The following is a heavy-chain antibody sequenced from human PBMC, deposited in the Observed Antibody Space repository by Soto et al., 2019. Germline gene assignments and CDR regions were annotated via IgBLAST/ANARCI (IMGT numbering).Heavy chain of an antibody. V-gene: IGHV1-69*13. CDR1: GYTFTSYG. Sequence: QVQLVQSGAEVKKPGASVKVSCKASGYTFTSYGISWVRQAPGQGLEWMGGIIPIFGTANYAQKFQGRVTITADESTSTAYMELSSLRSEDTAVYYCAREQQLDREWFDPWGQGTLVTVSS. D-gene: IGHD6-13*01. J-gene: IGHJ5*02. CDR3: AREQQLDREWFDP. CDR2: IIPIFGTA.